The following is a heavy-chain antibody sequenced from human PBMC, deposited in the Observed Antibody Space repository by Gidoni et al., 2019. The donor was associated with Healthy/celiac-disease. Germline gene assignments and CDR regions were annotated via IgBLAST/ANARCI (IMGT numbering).Heavy chain of an antibody. CDR2: IIPILGIA. Sequence: QVQLVQSGAAVTMPGSSVKVSCTASGGSFSSYAIRRVRQAPGKGLEWMGRIIPILGIANYAQKFQGRVTITADKSTSTAYMELSSLRSEDTAVYYCARVGIVVVPAATGDYYGMDVWGQGTTVTVSS. D-gene: IGHD2-2*01. V-gene: IGHV1-69*04. CDR3: ARVGIVVVPAATGDYYGMDV. CDR1: GGSFSSYA. J-gene: IGHJ6*02.